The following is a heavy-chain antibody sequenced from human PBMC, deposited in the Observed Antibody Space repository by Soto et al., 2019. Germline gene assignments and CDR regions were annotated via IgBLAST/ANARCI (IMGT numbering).Heavy chain of an antibody. V-gene: IGHV3-33*08. Sequence: GGSLRLSCAASGFTFNSYAMTWVRQAPGKGLEWVAIIWNDGSNEYYADSVKGRFTISRDNSKNTVYLQVSKLRAEDTAVYFCARDQTDSGGYSDSWGQGTLVTVSS. CDR1: GFTFNSYA. J-gene: IGHJ4*02. CDR2: IWNDGSNE. D-gene: IGHD3-22*01. CDR3: ARDQTDSGGYSDS.